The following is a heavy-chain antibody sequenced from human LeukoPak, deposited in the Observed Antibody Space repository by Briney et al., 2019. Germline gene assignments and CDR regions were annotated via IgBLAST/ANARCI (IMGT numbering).Heavy chain of an antibody. D-gene: IGHD5-12*01. J-gene: IGHJ5*02. Sequence: ETLSLTCTVSGYSISSGYYWGWIRQPPGKRLEWVGSIHSSGNTYYNPTLKSRVTISVDTSKNQFSLNLTSVTAADAAVYYCARDLGYSGFDWAPWGQGTLVTVSS. CDR1: GYSISSGYY. CDR2: IHSSGNT. CDR3: ARDLGYSGFDWAP. V-gene: IGHV4-38-2*02.